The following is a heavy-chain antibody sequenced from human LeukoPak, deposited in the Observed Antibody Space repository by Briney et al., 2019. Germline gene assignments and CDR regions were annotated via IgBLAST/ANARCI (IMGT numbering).Heavy chain of an antibody. V-gene: IGHV3-23*01. CDR2: IGGSDGRT. CDR1: GFTFSSYA. D-gene: IGHD6-13*01. J-gene: IGHJ4*02. CDR3: AEQGYTTSWLYFDY. Sequence: QAGGSLRLSCAASGFTFSSYAMSWVRQAPGKGLEWVSVIGGSDGRTYYADSVKGRFTVSRDNSKNTVYLQLNNLRAEDTAVYYCAEQGYTTSWLYFDYWGQGTLVTVSS.